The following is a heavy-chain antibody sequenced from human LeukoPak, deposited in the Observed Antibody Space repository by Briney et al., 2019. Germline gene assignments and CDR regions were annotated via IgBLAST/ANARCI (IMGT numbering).Heavy chain of an antibody. D-gene: IGHD3-22*01. V-gene: IGHV5-51*01. Sequence: SPSFQGQVTISADKSISTAYLQWSSLKASDTAMYYCASAKGYYDSSALDYWGQGTLVTVSS. J-gene: IGHJ4*02. CDR3: ASAKGYYDSSALDY.